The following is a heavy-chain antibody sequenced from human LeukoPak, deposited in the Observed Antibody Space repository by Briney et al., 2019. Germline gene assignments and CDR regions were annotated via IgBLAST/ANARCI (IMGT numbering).Heavy chain of an antibody. D-gene: IGHD6-19*01. V-gene: IGHV6-1*01. CDR2: TYYRSKWYN. CDR3: ARDRNWGMGSGWLPTYYFDY. Sequence: SQTLSLTCAISGDSVSSNSAAWNWIRQSPSRGLEWLGRTYYRSKWYNDYAVSVKSRITINPDTSKNRFSLQLNSVTPEDTAVYYCARDRNWGMGSGWLPTYYFDYWGQGTLVTVSS. J-gene: IGHJ4*02. CDR1: GDSVSSNSAA.